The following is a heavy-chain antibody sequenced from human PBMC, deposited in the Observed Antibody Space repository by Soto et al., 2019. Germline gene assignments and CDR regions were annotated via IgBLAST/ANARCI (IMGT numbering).Heavy chain of an antibody. CDR2: ISPMFGAA. V-gene: IGHV1-69*19. CDR3: AREVQVHTPAFVY. D-gene: IGHD3-10*01. Sequence: QVQLVQSGAEMKKPGSPVKVSCQSSGGTSNTYAMNWVRQAPGQGPEWMGDISPMFGAANYARKFQGRVTITADESTGTSYMQLSSLTSEDTALYFCAREVQVHTPAFVYWGQGTLVTVSS. J-gene: IGHJ4*02. CDR1: GGTSNTYA.